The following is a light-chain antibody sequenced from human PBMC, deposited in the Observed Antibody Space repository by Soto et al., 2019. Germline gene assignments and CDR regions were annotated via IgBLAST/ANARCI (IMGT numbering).Light chain of an antibody. CDR3: QQYNGHSRT. CDR1: QGINNW. V-gene: IGKV1-5*03. J-gene: IGKJ1*01. Sequence: DIQMTQSPSTLSASVGDRVTISCRASQGINNWLAWYQQKPGKAPKLLTYKASNLESGVPSRFSGSGSGTEFTLTISSLQPDDVATYYCQQYNGHSRTFGQGTRVEIK. CDR2: KAS.